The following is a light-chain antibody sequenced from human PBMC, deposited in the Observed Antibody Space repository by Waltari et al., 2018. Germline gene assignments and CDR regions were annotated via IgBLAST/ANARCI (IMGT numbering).Light chain of an antibody. CDR2: GTS. V-gene: IGKV3-20*01. CDR1: QSVTSIS. Sequence: EIVLTQSPGTLSLSPGERATLSCRASQSVTSISLTWYQKKVGQAPRLLIYGTSSRATRIPDRFSGSGSGTEFTLTISRLEPEDFAVYYCQQYDGEVVTFGGGTKVEI. CDR3: QQYDGEVVT. J-gene: IGKJ4*01.